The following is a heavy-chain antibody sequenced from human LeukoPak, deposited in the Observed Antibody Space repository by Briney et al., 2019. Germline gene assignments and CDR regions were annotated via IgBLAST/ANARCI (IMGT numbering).Heavy chain of an antibody. V-gene: IGHV4-59*08. CDR1: GGSISSYY. D-gene: IGHD3-10*01. J-gene: IGHJ4*02. CDR2: IYYSGST. Sequence: SETLSLTCTVSGGSISSYYWSWIRQPPGKGLEWTGYIYYSGSTNYNPSLKSRVTISVDTSKNQFSLKLSSVTAADTAVYYCARSVVRGVIVLWGQGTLVTVSS. CDR3: ARSVVRGVIVL.